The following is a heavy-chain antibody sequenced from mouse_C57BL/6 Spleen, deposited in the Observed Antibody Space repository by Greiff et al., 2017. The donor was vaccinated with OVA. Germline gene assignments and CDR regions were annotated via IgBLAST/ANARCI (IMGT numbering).Heavy chain of an antibody. D-gene: IGHD2-3*01. CDR3: AKGIYESWFAY. CDR2: ISSGSSTI. CDR1: GFTFSDYG. Sequence: EVQLVESGGGLVKPGGSLKLSCAASGFTFSDYGMHWVRQAPEKGLEWVAYISSGSSTIYYADTVKGRFTISRDNAKNTLFLQMTSLRSEDTAMYYCAKGIYESWFAYWGQGTLVTVSA. V-gene: IGHV5-17*01. J-gene: IGHJ3*01.